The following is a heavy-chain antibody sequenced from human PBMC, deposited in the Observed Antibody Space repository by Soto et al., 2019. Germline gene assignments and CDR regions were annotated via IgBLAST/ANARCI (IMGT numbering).Heavy chain of an antibody. CDR1: GFTFSSYA. CDR2: ISGSGGST. D-gene: IGHD1-7*01. J-gene: IGHJ4*02. V-gene: IGHV3-23*01. CDR3: AKDHDWNYVNPDY. Sequence: EVQLLESGGGLVQPGGSPRLSCAASGFTFSSYAMSWVRQAPGKGLEWVSAISGSGGSTYYADSVKGRFTISRDNSKNTLYLQMNSLRAEDTAVYYCAKDHDWNYVNPDYWGQGTLVTVSS.